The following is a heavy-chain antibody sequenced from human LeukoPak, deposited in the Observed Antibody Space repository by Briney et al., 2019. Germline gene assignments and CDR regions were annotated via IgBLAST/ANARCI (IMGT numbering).Heavy chain of an antibody. CDR2: IRYDGSDK. CDR3: ARDWDYNFWSNYDH. D-gene: IGHD3-3*01. CDR1: GFNFNQYG. J-gene: IGHJ4*02. V-gene: IGHV3-30*02. Sequence: GGSLRLSCVTSGFNFNQYGMHWVRQAPGKGLEWVSYIRYDGSDKHYADSVKGRFTISRDDSKNTLYLQMSSLRAEDTAVYYCARDWDYNFWSNYDHWGQGNLVTVPS.